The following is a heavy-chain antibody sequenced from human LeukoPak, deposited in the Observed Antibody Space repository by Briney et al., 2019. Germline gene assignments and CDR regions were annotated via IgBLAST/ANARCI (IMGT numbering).Heavy chain of an antibody. CDR2: ITSNTNYI. J-gene: IGHJ4*02. CDR3: AANVRGGSGSYFDY. D-gene: IGHD3-10*01. Sequence: GGPLRLSCAASGFTFSSYSMNWFRQAPGTGLEGVSSITSNTNYIYYEDSVKGRFTISRDNAKNSLYLQMNSLRAEDTAVYYCAANVRGGSGSYFDYWGQGTLVTVSS. CDR1: GFTFSSYS. V-gene: IGHV3-21*01.